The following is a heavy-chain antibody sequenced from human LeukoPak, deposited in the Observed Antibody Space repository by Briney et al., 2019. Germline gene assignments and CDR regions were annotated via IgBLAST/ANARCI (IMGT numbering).Heavy chain of an antibody. Sequence: GGSLRLSCAASGFTFSSYSMNWVRQAPGKGLEWVSAISGSGSTTYYADSVKGRFTISRDNSKNTLVLQMNSLTAEDTAIYSCARPRLEYCSGGSCFDAFDIWGQGTMVTVSS. CDR2: ISGSGSTT. D-gene: IGHD2-15*01. J-gene: IGHJ3*02. CDR3: ARPRLEYCSGGSCFDAFDI. V-gene: IGHV3-23*01. CDR1: GFTFSSYS.